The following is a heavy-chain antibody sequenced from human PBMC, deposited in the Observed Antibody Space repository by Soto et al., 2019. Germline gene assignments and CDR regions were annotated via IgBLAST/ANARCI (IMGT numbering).Heavy chain of an antibody. CDR1: GFTFSSYW. CDR2: IKQDGSEK. CDR3: ARDMVVVAAENWFDP. D-gene: IGHD2-15*01. V-gene: IGHV3-7*01. Sequence: PGGSLRLSCAASGFTFSSYWMSWVRQAPGKGLEWVANIKQDGSEKYYVDSVKGRFTISRDNAKNPLYLQMNSLRAEDTAVYYCARDMVVVAAENWFDPWGQGTLVTVSS. J-gene: IGHJ5*02.